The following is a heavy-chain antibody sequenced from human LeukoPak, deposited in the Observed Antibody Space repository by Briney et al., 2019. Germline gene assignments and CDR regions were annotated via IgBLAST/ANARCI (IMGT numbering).Heavy chain of an antibody. D-gene: IGHD1-26*01. CDR2: ISWNSGSM. CDR1: GFTFDDYA. J-gene: IGHJ4*02. V-gene: IGHV3-9*01. CDR3: AKDRRELRYYFDY. Sequence: GRSLRLSCAASGFTFDDYAMHWVRQAPGKGLEWVSGISWNSGSMGYADSVKGRFTISRDNAKNSLYLQMNSLRAEDTALYYCAKDRRELRYYFDYWGQGTLVTVSS.